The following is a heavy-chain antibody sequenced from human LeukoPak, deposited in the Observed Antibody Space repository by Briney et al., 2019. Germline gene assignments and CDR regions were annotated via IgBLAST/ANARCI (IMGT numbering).Heavy chain of an antibody. V-gene: IGHV4-38-2*02. J-gene: IGHJ4*02. CDR1: GYSISSGYY. Sequence: ETLSLTCTVSGYSISSGYYWGWIRQPPGKGLEWIGSIYHSGSTYYNPSLKNRVTISVDTSKNQFSLKLSSVTAADTAVYYCARGDRGGFRSDYWGQGTLVTVSS. D-gene: IGHD2-15*01. CDR2: IYHSGST. CDR3: ARGDRGGFRSDY.